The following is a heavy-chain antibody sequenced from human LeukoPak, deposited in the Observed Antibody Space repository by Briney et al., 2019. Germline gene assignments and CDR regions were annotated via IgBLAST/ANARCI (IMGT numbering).Heavy chain of an antibody. D-gene: IGHD2-2*01. V-gene: IGHV1-8*01. CDR2: MNPNSGNT. J-gene: IGHJ6*02. CDR3: ARLYCSSTSCYAENYYYYGMDV. Sequence: ASVTVSCKASGYTFTSYDINWVRQATGQGLEWMGWMNPNSGNTGYAQKFQGRVTMTRNTSISTAYMELSSLRSEDTAVYYCARLYCSSTSCYAENYYYYGMDVWGQGTTVTVSS. CDR1: GYTFTSYD.